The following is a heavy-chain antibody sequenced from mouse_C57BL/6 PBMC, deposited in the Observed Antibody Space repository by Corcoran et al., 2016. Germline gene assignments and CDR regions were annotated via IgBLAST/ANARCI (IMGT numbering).Heavy chain of an antibody. J-gene: IGHJ4*01. CDR3: ATDGPLAMDY. V-gene: IGHV1-26*01. Sequence: EVQLQQSGPELVKPGASVKISCKASGYTFTDYYMNWVKQSHGKSLEWIGDINPNNGGTSYNQKFKGKATLTVDKSSSTAYMELRSLISEDSAVYYCATDGPLAMDYWGQGTSVTVSS. D-gene: IGHD1-2*01. CDR2: INPNNGGT. CDR1: GYTFTDYY.